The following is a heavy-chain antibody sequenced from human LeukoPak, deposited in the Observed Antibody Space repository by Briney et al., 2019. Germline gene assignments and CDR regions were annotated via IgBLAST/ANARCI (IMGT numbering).Heavy chain of an antibody. J-gene: IGHJ4*02. CDR2: IYYSGST. Sequence: PSETLSLTCTVSGGSISSSSYYWGWIRQPPGKGLEWIGSIYYSGSTYYNPSLKSRVTISVDTSKNQFSLKLSSVTAADTAVYYCARLMATMPIDYWGQGTLVTVSS. D-gene: IGHD5-12*01. V-gene: IGHV4-39*01. CDR1: GGSISSSSYY. CDR3: ARLMATMPIDY.